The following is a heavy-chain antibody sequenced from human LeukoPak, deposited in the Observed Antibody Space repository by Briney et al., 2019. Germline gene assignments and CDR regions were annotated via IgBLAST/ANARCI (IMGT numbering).Heavy chain of an antibody. CDR3: AREPYDFWSGPKPNWFDP. D-gene: IGHD3-3*01. Sequence: GASVKVSSKASGGTFSSYAISWVRQAPGQGLEWMGGIIPIFGTANYAQKFQGRVTITTDESTSTAYMELSSLRSEDTAVYYCAREPYDFWSGPKPNWFDPWGQGTLVTVSS. V-gene: IGHV1-69*05. CDR1: GGTFSSYA. J-gene: IGHJ5*02. CDR2: IIPIFGTA.